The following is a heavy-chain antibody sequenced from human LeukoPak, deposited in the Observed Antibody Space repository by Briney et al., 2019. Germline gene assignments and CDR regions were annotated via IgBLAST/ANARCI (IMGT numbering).Heavy chain of an antibody. CDR3: ARERTSLFDY. D-gene: IGHD1-7*01. J-gene: IGHJ4*02. V-gene: IGHV3-7*01. Sequence: AWGSLTLSRAASGFTFGNYWMSWVRQSPGKGLEWVANIKQEGSEKYYLDSVKGRFTISTDSAKNSLYLQMSSRRAEDTAVHYCARERTSLFDYWGQGTLVTVSS. CDR2: IKQEGSEK. CDR1: GFTFGNYW.